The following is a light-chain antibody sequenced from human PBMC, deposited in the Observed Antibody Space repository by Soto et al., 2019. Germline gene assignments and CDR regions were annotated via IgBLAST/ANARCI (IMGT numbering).Light chain of an antibody. Sequence: EVVMTQSPATLSVSPGERVTFSCRASQSVTTNLAWYQHKPGQSPRLLISDASTGASGIPPRFSGSGSGTEFTLTIDRLQSADFEVYYCQQYDRWQVTFGVGTKLDIX. V-gene: IGKV3-15*01. J-gene: IGKJ4*01. CDR3: QQYDRWQVT. CDR2: DAS. CDR1: QSVTTN.